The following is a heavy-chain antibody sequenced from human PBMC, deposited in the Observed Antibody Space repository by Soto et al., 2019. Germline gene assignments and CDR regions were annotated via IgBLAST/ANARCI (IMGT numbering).Heavy chain of an antibody. CDR3: ARGSGYYDSSGYYLFDY. J-gene: IGHJ4*02. CDR2: IIPIFGTA. CDR1: GGTFSSYA. Sequence: SVKVSCKASGGTFSSYAISWLRQSPGQGLEWMGGIIPIFGTANYAQKFQGRVTITADESTSTAYMELSSLRSEDTAVYYCARGSGYYDSSGYYLFDYWGQGTLVTVSS. D-gene: IGHD3-22*01. V-gene: IGHV1-69*13.